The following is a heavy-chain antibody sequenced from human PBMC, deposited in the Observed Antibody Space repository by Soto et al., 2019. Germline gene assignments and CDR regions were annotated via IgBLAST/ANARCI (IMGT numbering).Heavy chain of an antibody. D-gene: IGHD2-21*02. V-gene: IGHV1-2*04. Sequence: ASVKVSCKASGYTFTGYYMHWVRQAPGQGLEWMGWINPNSGGTNYAQKFQGWVTMTRDTSISTAYMELSRLRSDDTAVYYCARAYCGGDCYSSYYGMDVWGQGTTVTVSS. CDR2: INPNSGGT. CDR1: GYTFTGYY. J-gene: IGHJ6*02. CDR3: ARAYCGGDCYSSYYGMDV.